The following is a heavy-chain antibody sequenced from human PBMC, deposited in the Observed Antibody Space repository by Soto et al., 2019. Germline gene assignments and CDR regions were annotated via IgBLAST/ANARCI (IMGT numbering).Heavy chain of an antibody. D-gene: IGHD6-19*01. CDR3: ARVLVVAGTKSEIGYYYYGMDV. Sequence: ASVKVSCTASGYTFTSYGISWVRQAPGQGLEWMGWISAYNGNTNYAQKLQGRVTMTTDTSTSTAYMELRSLRSDDTAVYYCARVLVVAGTKSEIGYYYYGMDVWGQGTTVTVSS. CDR2: ISAYNGNT. J-gene: IGHJ6*02. V-gene: IGHV1-18*01. CDR1: GYTFTSYG.